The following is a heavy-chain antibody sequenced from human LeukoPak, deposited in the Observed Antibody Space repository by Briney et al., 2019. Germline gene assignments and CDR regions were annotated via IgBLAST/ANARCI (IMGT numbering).Heavy chain of an antibody. Sequence: SETLSLTCAVSGGSIGIVGYSWNWIRQPPGKGLEWIGYIYHTGSTYYSPSLKSRVTISVDTSKNQFSLKLSSVTAADTAVYYCARLHCSSTSCYPGDGFDPWGQGTLVTVSS. D-gene: IGHD2-2*01. CDR1: GGSIGIVGYS. CDR2: IYHTGST. J-gene: IGHJ5*02. CDR3: ARLHCSSTSCYPGDGFDP. V-gene: IGHV4-30-2*01.